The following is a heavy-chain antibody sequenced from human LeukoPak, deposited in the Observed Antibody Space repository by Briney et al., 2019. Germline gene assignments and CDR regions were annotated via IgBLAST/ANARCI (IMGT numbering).Heavy chain of an antibody. CDR2: ISYDGSNK. CDR1: GFTFSSYA. D-gene: IGHD6-19*01. CDR3: AKEPRIAVAGTPLDY. J-gene: IGHJ4*02. Sequence: GGSLRLSCAASGFTFSSYAMHWVRQAPGKGLEWVAVISYDGSNKYYADSVKGRFTISRDNSKNTLYLQMNSLRAEDTAVYYCAKEPRIAVAGTPLDYWGQGTLVTVSS. V-gene: IGHV3-30-3*01.